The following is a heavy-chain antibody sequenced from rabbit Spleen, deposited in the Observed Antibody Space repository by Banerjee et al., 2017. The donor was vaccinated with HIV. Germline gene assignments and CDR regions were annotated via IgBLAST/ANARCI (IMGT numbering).Heavy chain of an antibody. J-gene: IGHJ6*01. D-gene: IGHD8-1*01. V-gene: IGHV1S40*01. CDR1: SVSFTISSY. CDR2: IDAGSSSFT. CDR3: ARDSASSFSSYGMDL. Sequence: LEESGGGLVKPEASLTLTCTASSVSFTISSYMCWVRQAPGKGLEWIACIDAGSSSFTYFATWAKGRFTISKPSSTTVTLQMTRLTAADTATYFCARDSASSFSSYGMDLWGPGTLVTVS.